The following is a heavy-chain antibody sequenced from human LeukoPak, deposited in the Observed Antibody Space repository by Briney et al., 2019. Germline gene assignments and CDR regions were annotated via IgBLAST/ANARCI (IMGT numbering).Heavy chain of an antibody. D-gene: IGHD4-17*01. J-gene: IGHJ6*02. V-gene: IGHV3-30*18. Sequence: PGGSLRLSCAASGFTFSSYGMHWVRQAPGKGLEWVAVISYDGSNKYYADSVKGRFTISRDNSKNTLYLQMNSLRAEDTAVYYCAKNLIGTVTTDYYYYGMDVWGQGTTVTVSS. CDR2: ISYDGSNK. CDR3: AKNLIGTVTTDYYYYGMDV. CDR1: GFTFSSYG.